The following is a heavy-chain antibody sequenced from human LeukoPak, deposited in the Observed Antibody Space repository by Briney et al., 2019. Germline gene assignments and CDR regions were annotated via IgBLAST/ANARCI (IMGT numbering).Heavy chain of an antibody. J-gene: IGHJ4*02. CDR2: IKPDGSEK. D-gene: IGHD1-26*01. Sequence: PGESLRLSCAASGFTFSTYWMNWVRQAPGKGLEWVANIKPDGSEKYFVDSVKGRFTISRDNAKNSLYLQMNSLRAEDTAVYYCLRSGGYWGQGTPVTVSS. CDR1: GFTFSTYW. CDR3: LRSGGY. V-gene: IGHV3-7*01.